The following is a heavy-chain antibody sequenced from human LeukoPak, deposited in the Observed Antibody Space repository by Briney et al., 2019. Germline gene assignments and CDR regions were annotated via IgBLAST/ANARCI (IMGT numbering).Heavy chain of an antibody. CDR1: GGSVYTSDYY. CDR3: ARVFDS. V-gene: IGHV4-39*07. Sequence: SETLSLTCTVSGGSVYTSDYYWGWVRQPPGKGPEWFGDIFYTGKTNYNPSLKSRVSISIDTPKNPFSLKLTSVTAADTAVYYCARVFDSWGQGTLVTVSS. J-gene: IGHJ4*02. CDR2: IFYTGKT.